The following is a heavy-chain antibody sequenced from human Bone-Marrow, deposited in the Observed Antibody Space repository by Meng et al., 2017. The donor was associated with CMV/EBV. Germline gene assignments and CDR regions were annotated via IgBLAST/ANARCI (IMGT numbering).Heavy chain of an antibody. CDR3: ALEEVVYYYYGMDV. Sequence: ASVKVSCKASGYTFTNYDINWVRQATGQGLEWMGWMNPNSGNTGYAQKFQGRVTITINTSISTAYMELSSLRSEDTAVYYCALEEVVYYYYGMDVWGQGTTVTVSS. CDR1: GYTFTNYD. V-gene: IGHV1-8*03. J-gene: IGHJ6*02. D-gene: IGHD1-1*01. CDR2: MNPNSGNT.